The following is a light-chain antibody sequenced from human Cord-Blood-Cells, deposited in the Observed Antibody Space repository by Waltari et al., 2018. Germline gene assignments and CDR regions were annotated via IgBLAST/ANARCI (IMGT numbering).Light chain of an antibody. CDR3: QQYGSSPPWT. V-gene: IGKV3-20*01. CDR1: QSVSSSY. J-gene: IGKJ1*01. Sequence: EIVLTPSPGTLSLSPGDRATLPCRASQSVSSSYLAWYQQKPGQAPRLLIYGASSRATGIPDRFSGSGSGTDFTLTISRLEPEDFAVYYCQQYGSSPPWTFGQGTKVEIK. CDR2: GAS.